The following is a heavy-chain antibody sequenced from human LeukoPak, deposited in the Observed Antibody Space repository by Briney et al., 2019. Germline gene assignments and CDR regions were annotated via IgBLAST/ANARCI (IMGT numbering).Heavy chain of an antibody. V-gene: IGHV3-7*01. CDR2: MHEHGREI. CDR1: GFSFGGFS. CDR3: ARPRGCGSSRCNNFDY. D-gene: IGHD2-21*01. Sequence: GGSLRLSCAASGFSFGGFSMSWVRQAPGKGLEWVTYMHEHGREIFYADSVKGRFTISRDNAKNSLYLQMNSLRAEDAGVYYCARPRGCGSSRCNNFDYWGQGTLVTVSS. J-gene: IGHJ4*02.